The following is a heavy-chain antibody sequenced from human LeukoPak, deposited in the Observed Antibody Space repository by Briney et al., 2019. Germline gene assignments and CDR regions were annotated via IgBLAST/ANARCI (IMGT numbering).Heavy chain of an antibody. CDR1: GYTFTGYY. D-gene: IGHD3-10*01. J-gene: IGHJ6*03. CDR3: ARGSQYYYGSGSFPYYYYYMDV. V-gene: IGHV1-2*02. CDR2: INPNSGGT. Sequence: ASVKVSCKASGYTFTGYYMHWVRQAPGQGLEWMGWINPNSGGTNYAQKFQGRVTMTRDTSISTAYMELSRLRSDDTAVYYCARGSQYYYGSGSFPYYYYYMDVWGKGTTVTTSS.